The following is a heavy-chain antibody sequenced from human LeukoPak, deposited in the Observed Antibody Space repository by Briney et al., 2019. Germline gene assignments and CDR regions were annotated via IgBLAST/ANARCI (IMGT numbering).Heavy chain of an antibody. D-gene: IGHD6-6*01. Sequence: SETLSLTCTVSGGSVSSGSYYWSWIRQLPGKGLEWIGYIYYSGSTNYNPSLKSRVTISVDTSKNQFSLKLSSVTAADTAVYYCARGALGIAARPLFDYWGQGTLVTVSS. CDR1: GGSVSSGSYY. CDR2: IYYSGST. V-gene: IGHV4-61*01. J-gene: IGHJ4*02. CDR3: ARGALGIAARPLFDY.